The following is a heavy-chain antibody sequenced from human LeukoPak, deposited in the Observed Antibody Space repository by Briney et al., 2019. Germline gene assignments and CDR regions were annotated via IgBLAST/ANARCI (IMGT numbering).Heavy chain of an antibody. D-gene: IGHD5-18*01. Sequence: EASVTVSCKASGYTFTGYYLHWVRQAPGQGLEWMGWINPHSGGANHAPKFQGRVTMTRDTSISTAYLELSGLRSDDTAVFYCVRDLGVDTSMIFFDFWGQGTRVTVSS. CDR2: INPHSGGA. V-gene: IGHV1-2*02. J-gene: IGHJ4*02. CDR3: VRDLGVDTSMIFFDF. CDR1: GYTFTGYY.